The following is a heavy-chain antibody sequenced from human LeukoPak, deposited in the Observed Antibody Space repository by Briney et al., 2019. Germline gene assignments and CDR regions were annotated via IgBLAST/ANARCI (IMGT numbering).Heavy chain of an antibody. D-gene: IGHD1-26*01. Sequence: PSETLSLTCTVSGGSISSYYWSWIRQPPGKGLEWIGYIYNSGSTNYNPSLKSRVTISVDTSKNQFSLKLSSVTAADTAVYYCARDVGVTPGYFDYWGQGTLVTVSS. CDR2: IYNSGST. CDR3: ARDVGVTPGYFDY. CDR1: GGSISSYY. V-gene: IGHV4-59*01. J-gene: IGHJ4*02.